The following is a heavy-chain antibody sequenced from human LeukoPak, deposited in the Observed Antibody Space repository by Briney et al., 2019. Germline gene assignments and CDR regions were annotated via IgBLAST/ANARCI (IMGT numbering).Heavy chain of an antibody. D-gene: IGHD5-18*01. CDR3: ARMEEGLQLNFAY. CDR1: GYSFSSYW. CDR2: IYPGDSDT. V-gene: IGHV5-51*01. Sequence: GESLKISCKGSGYSFSSYWIAWVRQMPGKGLEWMGIIYPGDSDTRYSPSFQGQVTISADKSITTAYLQWSSLKASDTAMYYCARMEEGLQLNFAYWGQGTLVTVPS. J-gene: IGHJ4*02.